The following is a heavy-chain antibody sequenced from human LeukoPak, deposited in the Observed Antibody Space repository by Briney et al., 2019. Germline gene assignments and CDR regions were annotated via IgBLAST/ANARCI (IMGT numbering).Heavy chain of an antibody. CDR1: GFTFSGSA. Sequence: GGSLRLSCAASGFTFSGSAIHWVRQASGKGLEWVGRIRSKANSYATAYAASVKGRFTISRDDSKNTAYLQMNSLRAEDTAVYYCARDNWGPDYWGQGILVTVSS. CDR2: IRSKANSYAT. CDR3: ARDNWGPDY. D-gene: IGHD7-27*01. J-gene: IGHJ4*02. V-gene: IGHV3-73*01.